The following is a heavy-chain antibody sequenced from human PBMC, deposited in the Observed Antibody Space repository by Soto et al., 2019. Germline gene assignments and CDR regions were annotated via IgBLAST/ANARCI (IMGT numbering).Heavy chain of an antibody. CDR3: ARGRAPTGYFDY. CDR1: GFTFDDYA. Sequence: VQLVESGGGLVQPGRSLRLSCAASGFTFDDYAMHWVRQAPGKGLEWVSGISWNSGSIGYADSVKGRFTISRDNAKNSLYLQMNSLRAEDTALYYCARGRAPTGYFDYWGQGTLVTVSS. CDR2: ISWNSGSI. D-gene: IGHD4-17*01. V-gene: IGHV3-9*01. J-gene: IGHJ4*02.